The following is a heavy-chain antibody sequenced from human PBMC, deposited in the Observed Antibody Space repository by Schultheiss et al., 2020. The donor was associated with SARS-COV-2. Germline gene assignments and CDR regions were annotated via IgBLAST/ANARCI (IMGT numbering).Heavy chain of an antibody. CDR1: GFMFNGYA. D-gene: IGHD1-14*01. CDR3: ARERGRYVV. J-gene: IGHJ6*04. Sequence: GGSLRLSCAASGFMFNGYAVHWVRQSPGKGLEWVAVISHDGSNKYYADSVKGRFTISRDNSKKMMYLQMNSVRLEDTAVYYCARERGRYVVWGKGTTVTVSS. V-gene: IGHV3-30*01. CDR2: ISHDGSNK.